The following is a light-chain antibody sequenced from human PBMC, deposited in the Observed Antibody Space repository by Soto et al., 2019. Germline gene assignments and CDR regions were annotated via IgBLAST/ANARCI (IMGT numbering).Light chain of an antibody. V-gene: IGKV3-11*01. CDR3: QQRSNWPPVT. CDR1: QGVSSY. Sequence: EIVLTQSPATLSLSPGERATLSCRASQGVSSYLAWYQQKPGQAPRLLIYDASNRATGIPARFSGSGSGTDFTLTISSLEAEAVAIYYCQQRSNWPPVTFGGGTKVEIK. CDR2: DAS. J-gene: IGKJ4*01.